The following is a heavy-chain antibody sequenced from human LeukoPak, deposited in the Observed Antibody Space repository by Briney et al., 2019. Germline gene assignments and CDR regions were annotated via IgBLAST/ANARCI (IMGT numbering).Heavy chain of an antibody. CDR2: VSAYDGNT. D-gene: IGHD3-9*01. CDR3: ARSFARDSDILTGYYIGDY. CDR1: GYTFTNSG. J-gene: IGHJ4*02. Sequence: ASVKVSCKASGYTFTNSGISWVRQATGQGLEWMGWVSAYDGNTNYAQKLQGRLTMTTDRSTSTAYMELRSLRSDDTAMYYCARSFARDSDILTGYYIGDYWGQGTLVTVSS. V-gene: IGHV1-18*01.